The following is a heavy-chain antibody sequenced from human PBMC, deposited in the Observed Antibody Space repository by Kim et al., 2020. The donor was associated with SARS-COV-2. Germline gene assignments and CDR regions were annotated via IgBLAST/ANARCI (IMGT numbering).Heavy chain of an antibody. J-gene: IGHJ4*02. CDR1: GFTFSSYS. Sequence: GGSLRLSCAASGFTFSSYSMNWVRQAPGKGLEWVSSISSSSSYIYYADSVKGRFTISRDNAKNSLYLQMNSLRAEDTAVYYCARDPRGVDIVATALDDYWGQGTLVTVSS. V-gene: IGHV3-21*01. CDR2: ISSSSSYI. D-gene: IGHD5-12*01. CDR3: ARDPRGVDIVATALDDY.